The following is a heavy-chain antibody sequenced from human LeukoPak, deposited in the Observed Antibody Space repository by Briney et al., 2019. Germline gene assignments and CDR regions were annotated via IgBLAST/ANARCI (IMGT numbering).Heavy chain of an antibody. V-gene: IGHV4-39*01. J-gene: IGHJ6*02. CDR2: IYYSGST. CDR3: ARRTVAATLSFFYYYGMDV. D-gene: IGHD2-15*01. Sequence: SETLSLTCTVSGGSISSSSYYWGWIRQPPGKGLEWIGSIYYSGSTYYNPSLKSRVTISVDTSKNQFSLKLGSVTAADTAVYYCARRTVAATLSFFYYYGMDVWGQGTTVTVSS. CDR1: GGSISSSSYY.